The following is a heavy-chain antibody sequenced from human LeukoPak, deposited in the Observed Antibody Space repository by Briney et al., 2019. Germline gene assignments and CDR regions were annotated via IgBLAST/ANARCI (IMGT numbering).Heavy chain of an antibody. D-gene: IGHD1-26*01. J-gene: IGHJ4*02. CDR2: ISSSGSTI. CDR1: GFTFSSYE. Sequence: GGSLRLSCAASGFTFSSYEMNWVRQAPGKGLEWVSYISSSGSTIYYADSVKGRFTISRDNSKNTLYLQMNSLRVEDTAVHYCVRVRGSYPNNNFDYWGQGTLVTVSS. CDR3: VRVRGSYPNNNFDY. V-gene: IGHV3-48*03.